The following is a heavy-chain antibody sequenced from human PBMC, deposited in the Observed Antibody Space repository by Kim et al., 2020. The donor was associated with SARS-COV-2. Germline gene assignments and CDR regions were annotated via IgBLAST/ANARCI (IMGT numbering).Heavy chain of an antibody. CDR2: INHSGST. J-gene: IGHJ4*02. CDR1: GGSFSGYY. V-gene: IGHV4-34*01. CDR3: ARGPLDYGFLIIDY. Sequence: SETLSLTCAVYGGSFSGYYWSWIRQPPGKGLEWIGEINHSGSTNYNPSLKSRVTISVDTSKNQFSLKLSSVTAADTAVYYCARGPLDYGFLIIDYWGQGTLVTVSS. D-gene: IGHD4-17*01.